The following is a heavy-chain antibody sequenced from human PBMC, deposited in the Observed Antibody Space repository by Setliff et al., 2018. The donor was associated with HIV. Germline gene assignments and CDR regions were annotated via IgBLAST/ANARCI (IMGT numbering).Heavy chain of an antibody. CDR3: ARVPYRSAWFSGGHDAFDI. CDR2: INLYKDDT. J-gene: IGHJ3*02. D-gene: IGHD6-19*01. V-gene: IGHV1-18*01. CDR1: GYTFSSYA. Sequence: GASVKVSCKASGYTFSSYAITWVRQAPGQGLEWMGSINLYKDDTHYAQKFQDRVAMTTETATSTAYMEMRSLRSDDTAVYFCARVPYRSAWFSGGHDAFDIWGQGTMVT.